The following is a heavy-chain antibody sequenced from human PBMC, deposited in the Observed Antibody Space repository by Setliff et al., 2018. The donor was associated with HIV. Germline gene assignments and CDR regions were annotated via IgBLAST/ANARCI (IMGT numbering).Heavy chain of an antibody. Sequence: LRPSCAASGFTFSSYAMHWVRQAPGKGLEWVAVIWYDGSNKYYADSVKGRFTISRDNSKNTLYLQMNSLITEDTALYYCTTGTRLVDWGQGALVTVSS. CDR1: GFTFSSYA. D-gene: IGHD2-21*01. J-gene: IGHJ4*02. V-gene: IGHV3-33*08. CDR3: TTGTRLVD. CDR2: IWYDGSNK.